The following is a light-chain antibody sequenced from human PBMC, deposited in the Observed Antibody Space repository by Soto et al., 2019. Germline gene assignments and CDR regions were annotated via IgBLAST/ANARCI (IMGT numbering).Light chain of an antibody. V-gene: IGLV2-23*01. CDR1: TGDVGTYNL. J-gene: IGLJ2*01. CDR3: CSYAGSSSVI. Sequence: QSALTQPASVSGSPGQSITMSCTGSTGDVGTYNLVSWYKHHPGKAPQLIIYEASKRPSGVSDRFSGSKSGITASLTISGLQPEDEADYYCCSYAGSSSVIFGGGTKVTVL. CDR2: EAS.